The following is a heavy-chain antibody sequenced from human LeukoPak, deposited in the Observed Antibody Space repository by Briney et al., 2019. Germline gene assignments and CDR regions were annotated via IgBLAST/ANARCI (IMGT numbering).Heavy chain of an antibody. Sequence: SETLSLTCTVSGYSITTNYYWAWIRQPPGKGLEWIGEINHSGSTNYNPSLKSRVTISVDTSKNQFSLKLSSVTAADTAVYYCARQYQPLLSSGWFDPWGQGTLVTVSS. J-gene: IGHJ5*02. CDR2: INHSGST. CDR3: ARQYQPLLSSGWFDP. CDR1: GYSITTNYY. D-gene: IGHD2-2*01. V-gene: IGHV4-38-2*02.